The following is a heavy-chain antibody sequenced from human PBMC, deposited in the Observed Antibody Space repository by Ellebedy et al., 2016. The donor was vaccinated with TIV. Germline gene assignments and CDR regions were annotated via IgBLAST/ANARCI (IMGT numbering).Heavy chain of an antibody. CDR3: ARATTSGYYYEDAFDI. Sequence: PGGSLRLSCAASGFTFGSYDMHWVRQATGKGLEWVSAIGTAGDTYYPGSVKGRFTISRENAKNSLYLHMNSLRAGDTAVYYCARATTSGYYYEDAFDIWGQGTMVTVSS. D-gene: IGHD3-22*01. V-gene: IGHV3-13*01. CDR2: IGTAGDT. CDR1: GFTFGSYD. J-gene: IGHJ3*02.